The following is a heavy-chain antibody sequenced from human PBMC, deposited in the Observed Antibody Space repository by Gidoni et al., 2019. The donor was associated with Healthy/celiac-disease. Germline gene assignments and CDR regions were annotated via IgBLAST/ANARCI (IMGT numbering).Heavy chain of an antibody. V-gene: IGHV1-8*01. CDR2: MNPNSRNT. D-gene: IGHD3-10*01. CDR1: GYTFTSYD. CDR3: ARGCWTYGSGSYYLPDY. Sequence: QVQLVQSGAEVKKPGASVKVSCKASGYTFTSYDITWVRQATGQGLELMGRMNPNSRNTGHAHKFQGRVTMTRNTSIRTAYMERSSLRSEDTAVYYCARGCWTYGSGSYYLPDYWGQVTLVTVSS. J-gene: IGHJ4*02.